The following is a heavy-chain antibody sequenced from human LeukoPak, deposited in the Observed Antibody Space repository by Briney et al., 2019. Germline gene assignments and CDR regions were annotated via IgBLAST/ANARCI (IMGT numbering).Heavy chain of an antibody. CDR1: GFTFSSYW. CDR3: ARVHYDSSGYYLYYYYYMDV. D-gene: IGHD3-22*01. CDR2: IKQDGSEK. V-gene: IGHV3-7*01. Sequence: GSLRLSCAASGFTFSSYWMSWVRQAPGKGLEWVANIKQDGSEKYYVDSVKGRFTISRDNAKNSLYLQMNSLRAEDTAVYYCARVHYDSSGYYLYYYYYMDVWGKGTTVTISS. J-gene: IGHJ6*03.